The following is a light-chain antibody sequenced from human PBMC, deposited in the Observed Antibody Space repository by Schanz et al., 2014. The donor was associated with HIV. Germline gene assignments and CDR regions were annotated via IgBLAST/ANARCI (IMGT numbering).Light chain of an antibody. CDR2: ATY. V-gene: IGLV1-44*01. J-gene: IGLJ3*02. Sequence: QSVLTQPPSASGTPGQRVTMSCSASSSNIATNAVNWYQQLPGTGPKLLIYATYNRPSGVPDRFSGSGSDTSASLAISGLRSEDEADYYCAAWDGSLNVWVFGGGTKLTVL. CDR1: SSNIATNA. CDR3: AAWDGSLNVWV.